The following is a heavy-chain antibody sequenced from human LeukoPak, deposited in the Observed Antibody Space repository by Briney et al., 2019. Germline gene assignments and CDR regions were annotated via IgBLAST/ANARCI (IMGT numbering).Heavy chain of an antibody. CDR3: ARVVAAAHYYGMDV. Sequence: GASVKVSCKASGYTFTGYDINWVRQATGQGLEWMEWMNPNSGNTGYAQKFQGRVTMTRNTSISTAYMELSSLRSEDTAVYYCARVVAAAHYYGMDVWGQGTTVAVSS. V-gene: IGHV1-8*01. J-gene: IGHJ6*02. D-gene: IGHD2-15*01. CDR2: MNPNSGNT. CDR1: GYTFTGYD.